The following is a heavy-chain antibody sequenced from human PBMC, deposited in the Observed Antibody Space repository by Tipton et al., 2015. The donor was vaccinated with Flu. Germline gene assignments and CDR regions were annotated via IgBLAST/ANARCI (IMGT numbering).Heavy chain of an antibody. D-gene: IGHD3-22*01. CDR1: GASISSGSYY. Sequence: TLSLTCTVSGASISSGSYYWSWIRQPAERGLEWVGRIYTSGTTDYNSSLESRVTVSADTSKNQFSLKLSSVTAADTAVYYCARDGFITMIVVVTPGAFDIWGQGTMGTVSS. CDR3: ARDGFITMIVVVTPGAFDI. J-gene: IGHJ3*02. CDR2: IYTSGTT. V-gene: IGHV4-61*02.